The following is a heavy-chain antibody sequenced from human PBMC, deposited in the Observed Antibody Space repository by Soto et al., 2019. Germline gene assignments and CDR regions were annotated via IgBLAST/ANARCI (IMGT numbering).Heavy chain of an antibody. J-gene: IGHJ3*02. V-gene: IGHV3-30-3*01. CDR2: ISPDGNKA. CDR1: GSTFRSYD. Sequence: ESGGDVVQPGRSLRLSCAASGSTFRSYDIHWVRQAPGKGLEWVAHISPDGNKAYYADSVKGRFIISRDNARNTVYLQVNSLRPEDTAVYHCVRGPSHGAFDIWGQGTLVTVSS. CDR3: VRGPSHGAFDI.